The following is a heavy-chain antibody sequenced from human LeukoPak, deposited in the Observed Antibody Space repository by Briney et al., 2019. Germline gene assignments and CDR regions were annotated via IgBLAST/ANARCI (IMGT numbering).Heavy chain of an antibody. CDR3: TTVGGMAPGYYYYYYMDV. CDR2: IKSKTDGGTT. V-gene: IGHV3-15*01. Sequence: PGGSLRLSCAASGFNFRGYGMHWVRQAPGKGLEWVGRIKSKTDGGTTDYAAPVKGRFTISRDDSKNTLYLQMNSLKTEDTAVYYCTTVGGMAPGYYYYYYMDVWGKGTTVTVSS. CDR1: GFNFRGYG. J-gene: IGHJ6*03. D-gene: IGHD3-16*01.